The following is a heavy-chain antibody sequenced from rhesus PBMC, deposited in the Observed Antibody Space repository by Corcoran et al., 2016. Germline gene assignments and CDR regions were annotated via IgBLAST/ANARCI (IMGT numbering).Heavy chain of an antibody. V-gene: IGHV4-169*01. CDR2: IYGSGRST. CDR1: GGSISSSY. Sequence: QLQLQESGPGLVKPSETLSVTCAVSGGSISSSYWSWIRQAPGKGLEWIGYIYGSGRSTNYNPSLKSRVTLSVDTSKNQLSLKLSSVTAADTAVYYCARGTVGLDSWGQGVVVTVSS. D-gene: IGHD1-14*01. CDR3: ARGTVGLDS. J-gene: IGHJ6*01.